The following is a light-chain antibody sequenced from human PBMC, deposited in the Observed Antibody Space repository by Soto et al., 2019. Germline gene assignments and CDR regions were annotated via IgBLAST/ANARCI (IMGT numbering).Light chain of an antibody. CDR2: KAS. Sequence: IQMTQSPSTLPASVGDRVTITCRASQSISNWLAWYQQKPGKAPKLLIYKASTLESEVPSRFSCSGSGTEFTLTISSLQPDDFATYYCQQYNTYWTFGQGTKVEIK. CDR3: QQYNTYWT. J-gene: IGKJ1*01. V-gene: IGKV1-5*03. CDR1: QSISNW.